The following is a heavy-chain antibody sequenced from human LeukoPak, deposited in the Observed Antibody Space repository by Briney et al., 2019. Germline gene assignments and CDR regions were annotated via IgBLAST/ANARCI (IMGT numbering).Heavy chain of an antibody. CDR1: GGSISGYY. D-gene: IGHD1-26*01. V-gene: IGHV4-59*01. CDR2: IYYSGST. CDR3: ARGREWEPKVFDY. Sequence: SETLSLTCTVSGGSISGYYCSWIRQPPGKGLEWIGYIYYSGSTNYNPSLKSRVTISVDTSKNQFSLKLSSVTAADTAVYYCARGREWEPKVFDYWGQGTLVTVSP. J-gene: IGHJ4*02.